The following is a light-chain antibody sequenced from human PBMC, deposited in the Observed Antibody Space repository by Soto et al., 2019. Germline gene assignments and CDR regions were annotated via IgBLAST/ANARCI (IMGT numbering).Light chain of an antibody. J-gene: IGKJ5*01. CDR1: QSLLYSDGNIY. CDR2: TVS. Sequence: DVVMTQSPLSLPVTLGQPASISCRSTQSLLYSDGNIYLNWFQQRPGQSPRRLIYTVSNRASGVPDRFSGSGSDTDFTLKISRVEAEDVGIYYCMQGTHWPITFGQGTRLEIK. V-gene: IGKV2-30*01. CDR3: MQGTHWPIT.